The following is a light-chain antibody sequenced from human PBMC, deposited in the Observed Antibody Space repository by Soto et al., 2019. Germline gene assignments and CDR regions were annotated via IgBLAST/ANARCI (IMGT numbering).Light chain of an antibody. J-gene: IGKJ5*01. CDR1: QSISRN. Sequence: DIQMTQSPSSLSASVGDRVTITCRASQSISRNLNWYQHKPGKAPKLLIYAASSLQNGVPSRFSGDGSGTAFTLSISSLHPEDFGTYYCQQSYTTASITFGQGTRLEIK. CDR3: QQSYTTASIT. CDR2: AAS. V-gene: IGKV1-39*01.